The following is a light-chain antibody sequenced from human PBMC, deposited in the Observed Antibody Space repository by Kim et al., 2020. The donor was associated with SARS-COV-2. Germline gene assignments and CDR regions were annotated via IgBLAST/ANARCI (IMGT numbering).Light chain of an antibody. CDR3: SSYTDTNTLI. CDR1: SSAVGRYNR. V-gene: IGLV2-18*02. CDR2: EVS. Sequence: QSALTQPPSVSGSPGQSVTISCTGASSAVGRYNRVSWYQQPPGTAPKLIIYEVSNRPSGVPDRFSGSKSGSTASLTISGLQAQDEADYYCSSYTDTNTLIFGGGTRLTVL. J-gene: IGLJ2*01.